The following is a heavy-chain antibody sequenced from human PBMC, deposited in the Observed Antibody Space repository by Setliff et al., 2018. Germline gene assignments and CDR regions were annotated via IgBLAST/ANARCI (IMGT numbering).Heavy chain of an antibody. CDR1: GDSMSNFF. CDR2: IFYTGST. V-gene: IGHV4-59*04. Sequence: SETLSLTCSVTGDSMSNFFWSWIRQPPGKGLEWMGSIFYTGSTYYSPSLKSRVTMSIDTSKNQFSLNLNSVTAADTAVYYCARQPYSTTYYYYYYYMDVWGKGTTVTVSS. CDR3: ARQPYSTTYYYYYYYMDV. J-gene: IGHJ6*03. D-gene: IGHD6-13*01.